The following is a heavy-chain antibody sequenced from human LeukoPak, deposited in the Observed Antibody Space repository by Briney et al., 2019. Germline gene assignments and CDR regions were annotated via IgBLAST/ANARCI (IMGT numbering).Heavy chain of an antibody. Sequence: ASRKVSCKASGASFSSYAISWVRQAPGQGLEWMGRIIPIFGTPNYAQRFQGRVTITADIVSSTAYMEVNNLTSEDTAVYFCAKQGALRQDYYMDVWGNGTTVTVSS. CDR2: IIPIFGTP. J-gene: IGHJ6*03. CDR1: GASFSSYA. CDR3: AKQGALRQDYYMDV. V-gene: IGHV1-69*06.